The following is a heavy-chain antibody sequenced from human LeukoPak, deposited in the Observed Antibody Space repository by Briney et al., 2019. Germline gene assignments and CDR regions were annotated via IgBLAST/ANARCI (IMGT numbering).Heavy chain of an antibody. CDR1: GYTFTSYG. CDR2: MNPNSGNT. CDR3: ARGPSYVVTFGGVINWFDP. Sequence: ASVKVSCKASGYTFTSYGINWVRQATGQGLEWMGWMNPNSGNTGYAQKFQGRVTMTRNTSISTAYMELSSLRSEDTAVYYCARGPSYVVTFGGVINWFDPWAREPWSPSPQ. V-gene: IGHV1-8*01. D-gene: IGHD3-16*01. J-gene: IGHJ5*02.